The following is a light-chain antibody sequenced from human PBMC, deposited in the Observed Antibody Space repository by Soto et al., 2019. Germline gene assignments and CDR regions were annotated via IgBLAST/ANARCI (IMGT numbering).Light chain of an antibody. CDR1: QSVSSY. V-gene: IGKV3-11*01. J-gene: IGKJ5*01. CDR3: QQSSNWLFT. CDR2: DAS. Sequence: EIVLTQSPSTLSLSPGERATLSCRASQSVSSYLAWYQQKPGKAPRLLIYDASNRATGLPSRFSGSGSGKDFPLTISRLDHEDFAVYYCQQSSNWLFTFGQGTRLEIK.